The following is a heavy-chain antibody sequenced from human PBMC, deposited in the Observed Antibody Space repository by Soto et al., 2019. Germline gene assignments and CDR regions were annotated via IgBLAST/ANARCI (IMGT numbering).Heavy chain of an antibody. CDR1: SGSISSYY. V-gene: IGHV4-59*01. CDR2: IHYTGRT. D-gene: IGHD3-3*01. J-gene: IGHJ5*02. Sequence: PSETLSLTCTVSSGSISSYYWSWIRQPPGKGLEWSGYIHYTGRTNYNPSLKSRVTISIDTSKNQFSLNLNSVNATDTAVYYCAAGDFLSGLSYKELKWFDPWGQGTQVTVSS. CDR3: AAGDFLSGLSYKELKWFDP.